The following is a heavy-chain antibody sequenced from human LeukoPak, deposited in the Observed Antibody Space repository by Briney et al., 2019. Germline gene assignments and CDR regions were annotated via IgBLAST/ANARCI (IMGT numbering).Heavy chain of an antibody. CDR1: GFTFSSYS. V-gene: IGHV3-21*01. Sequence: GGSLRLSCAASGFTFSSYSMNWVRQAPGKGLEWVSSISSSSSYIYYADSVKGRFTISRDNAKNSLYLQMNSLRAEDTAVYYCARESWELLEVVFDYWGQGTLVTVSS. J-gene: IGHJ4*02. D-gene: IGHD1-26*01. CDR2: ISSSSSYI. CDR3: ARESWELLEVVFDY.